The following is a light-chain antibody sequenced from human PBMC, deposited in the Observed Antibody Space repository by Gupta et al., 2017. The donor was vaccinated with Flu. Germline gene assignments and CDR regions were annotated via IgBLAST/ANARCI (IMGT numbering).Light chain of an antibody. Sequence: ATLSSSPGAGATVSCRASQSVSSVAWYEKTLGQPPRLLIYHASIRATGGTARFSGGGDGTDGNLSISSREPEDSEVYYCQQRINGHPMSTFGQGTKLEIK. CDR3: QQRINGHPMST. V-gene: IGKV3-11*01. CDR2: HAS. J-gene: IGKJ2*01. CDR1: QSVSSV.